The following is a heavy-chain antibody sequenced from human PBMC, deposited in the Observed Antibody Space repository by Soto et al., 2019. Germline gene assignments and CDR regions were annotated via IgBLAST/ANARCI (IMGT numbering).Heavy chain of an antibody. D-gene: IGHD6-13*01. J-gene: IGHJ5*02. V-gene: IGHV4-39*01. CDR3: ARLEQQAGRWFDP. CDR1: GGSISSSSYY. CDR2: IYYSGST. Sequence: PSETLSLTCTVCGGSISSSSYYWGWIRQPPGKGLEWIGSIYYSGSTYYNPSLKSRVTISVDTSKNQFSLKLSSVAAADTAVYYCARLEQQAGRWFDPWGQGTLVTVSS.